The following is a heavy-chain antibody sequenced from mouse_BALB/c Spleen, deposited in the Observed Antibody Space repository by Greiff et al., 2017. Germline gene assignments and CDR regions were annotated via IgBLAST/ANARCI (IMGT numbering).Heavy chain of an antibody. J-gene: IGHJ1*01. D-gene: IGHD2-4*01. CDR2: IWSGGST. V-gene: IGHV2-4-1*01. Sequence: VQLQQSGPGLVQPSQSLSITCTVSGFSLTSYGVHWVRQSPGKGLEWLGVIWSGGSTDYNAAFISRLSISKDNSKSQVFFKMNSLQADDTAIYYCARNKGDDYDPYWYFDVWGAGTTVTVSS. CDR1: GFSLTSYG. CDR3: ARNKGDDYDPYWYFDV.